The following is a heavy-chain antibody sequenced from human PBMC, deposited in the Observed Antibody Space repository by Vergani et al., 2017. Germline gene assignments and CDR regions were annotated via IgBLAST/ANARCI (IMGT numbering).Heavy chain of an antibody. CDR1: GFTFSSYG. D-gene: IGHD3-16*01. CDR2: IWYDGSNK. CDR3: ARQYYDYVWGSYFDY. Sequence: QVQLVESGGGVVQPGRSLRLSCAASGFTFSSYGMHWVRQAPGKGLEWVAVIWYDGSNKYYADSVKGRFTISRDNSKNTLYLQMNSLRAEDTAVYYCARQYYDYVWGSYFDYWGQGTLVTVSS. J-gene: IGHJ4*02. V-gene: IGHV3-33*01.